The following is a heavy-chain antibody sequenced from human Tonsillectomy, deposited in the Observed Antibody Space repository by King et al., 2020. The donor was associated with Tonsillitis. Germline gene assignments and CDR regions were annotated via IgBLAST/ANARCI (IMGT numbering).Heavy chain of an antibody. J-gene: IGHJ5*02. V-gene: IGHV1-2*02. CDR1: RDTFTGYY. Sequence: VQLVESGAEVKKPGSSVKVSCKASRDTFTGYYIHGVRQAPGQGLEWMGWINPNSGGCNQAQRFMGRVTMTREPSISTAYMELSRLRSDDTAVYDCARESSRPDYGDYEGGFDPWGQGTLVTVSS. CDR2: INPNSGGC. CDR3: ARESSRPDYGDYEGGFDP. D-gene: IGHD4-17*01.